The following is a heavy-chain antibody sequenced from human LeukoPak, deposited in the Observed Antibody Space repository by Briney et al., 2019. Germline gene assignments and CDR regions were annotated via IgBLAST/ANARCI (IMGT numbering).Heavy chain of an antibody. V-gene: IGHV4-4*02. CDR2: VHLSGRT. Sequence: KPSGTLSLTCGVSGGSISTTNWWTWVRQPLGEGLEWIGEVHLSGRTHYNPSLESRVTMSVDMSENHISLRLTSVTAADTAVYYCAREGGPYRPLDYSGQGTLVTVSS. CDR3: AREGGPYRPLDY. CDR1: GGSISTTNW. J-gene: IGHJ4*02.